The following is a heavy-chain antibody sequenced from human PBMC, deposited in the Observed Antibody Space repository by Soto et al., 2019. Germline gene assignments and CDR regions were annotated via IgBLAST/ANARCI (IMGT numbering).Heavy chain of an antibody. CDR3: AREGFLTGYLNWFDP. V-gene: IGHV4-59*01. D-gene: IGHD3-9*01. Sequence: SETLSLTCVVSGGSLSSYYWSWIRQPPGKGLEWIGYIYYSGSTNYNPSLKSRVTISVDTSKNQFSLKLSSVTAADTAVYYCAREGFLTGYLNWFDPWGQGTLVTVSS. CDR1: GGSLSSYY. J-gene: IGHJ5*02. CDR2: IYYSGST.